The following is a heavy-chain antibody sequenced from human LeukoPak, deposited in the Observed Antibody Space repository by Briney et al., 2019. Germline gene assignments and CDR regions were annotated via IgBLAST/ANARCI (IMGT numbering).Heavy chain of an antibody. V-gene: IGHV1-69*06. J-gene: IGHJ6*03. Sequence: SVNVSCKASGGSFSSYAITWVRQAPGQGLEWMGRIIPIFGTPTYAQKFQGRVTTTADMGSNTAYLELTSLTSEDTARYFCAKQGAVRQDYYMDVWGNGTTVLVSS. D-gene: IGHD3-16*01. CDR2: IIPIFGTP. CDR3: AKQGAVRQDYYMDV. CDR1: GGSFSSYA.